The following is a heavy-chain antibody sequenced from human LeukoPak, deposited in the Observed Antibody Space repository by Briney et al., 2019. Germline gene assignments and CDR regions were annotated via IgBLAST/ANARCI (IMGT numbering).Heavy chain of an antibody. D-gene: IGHD1-7*01. J-gene: IGHJ6*03. CDR2: IYYSGST. V-gene: IGHV4-59*01. Sequence: PSETLSLTCTVSGGSISSYYWSWIRQPPGKGLEWIGYIYYSGSTNYNPSLKSRVTISVDTSKNQFSLKLSSVTAADTAVYYCARKASGITGTKYYYYYMDVWGKGTTVTVSS. CDR1: GGSISSYY. CDR3: ARKASGITGTKYYYYYMDV.